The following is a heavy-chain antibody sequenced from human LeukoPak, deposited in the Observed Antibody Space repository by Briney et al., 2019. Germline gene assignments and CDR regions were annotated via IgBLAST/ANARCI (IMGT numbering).Heavy chain of an antibody. D-gene: IGHD1-26*01. CDR2: IKSNTDGGTI. Sequence: GGSLRLSCAASGLTLSNARMNWLRQAPGKGLEWVGLIKSNTDGGTIDYAAPVKGRFTISRDDSQNTLFLQMNSLKTEDTAVYYCTTDGVGVEGATYDNWGQGTLVSVSS. J-gene: IGHJ4*02. CDR3: TTDGVGVEGATYDN. CDR1: GLTLSNAR. V-gene: IGHV3-15*01.